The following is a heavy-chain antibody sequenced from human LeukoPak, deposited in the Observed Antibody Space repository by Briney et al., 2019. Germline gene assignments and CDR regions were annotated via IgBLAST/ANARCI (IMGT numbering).Heavy chain of an antibody. CDR1: GFTFSDYY. J-gene: IGHJ4*02. CDR2: ISSSSSYT. Sequence: NPGGSLRLSCAASGFTFSDYYMSWIRQAPGKGLEWVSYISSSSSYTNYADSVKGRFTISRDNAKNSLYLQMNSLRAEDTAVYYCATRGLVRGVIDDYWGQGTLVTVSS. D-gene: IGHD3-10*01. CDR3: ATRGLVRGVIDDY. V-gene: IGHV3-11*03.